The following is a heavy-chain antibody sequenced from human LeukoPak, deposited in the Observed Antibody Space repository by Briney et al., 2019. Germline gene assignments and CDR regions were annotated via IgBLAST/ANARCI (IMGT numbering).Heavy chain of an antibody. Sequence: GGSLRLSCAAPGFTFTGHSMNWVRQAPGKGLEWVSYISTSSNTIYYADSVKGRFTISRDNSKNTLYLQMNSLRAEDTAVYYCAKGVVVVATYFQHWGQGTLVTVSS. J-gene: IGHJ1*01. CDR3: AKGVVVVATYFQH. D-gene: IGHD2-15*01. V-gene: IGHV3-48*01. CDR2: ISTSSNTI. CDR1: GFTFTGHS.